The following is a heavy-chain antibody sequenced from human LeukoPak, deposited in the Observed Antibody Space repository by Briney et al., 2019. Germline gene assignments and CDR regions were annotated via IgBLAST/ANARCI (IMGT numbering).Heavy chain of an antibody. V-gene: IGHV3-21*01. D-gene: IGHD1-26*01. CDR3: ARRPLYSGSYST. CDR2: ISSSSSYI. J-gene: IGHJ1*01. CDR1: RFTFSSYS. Sequence: PGGSLRLSCAASRFTFSSYSMNWVRQAPGKGLEWVSSISSSSSYIYYADSVKGRFTISRDNAKNSLYLQMNSLRAEDTAVYYCARRPLYSGSYSTWGQGTLVTVSS.